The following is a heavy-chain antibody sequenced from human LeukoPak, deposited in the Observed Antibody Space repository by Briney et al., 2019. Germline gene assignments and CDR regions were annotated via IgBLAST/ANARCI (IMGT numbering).Heavy chain of an antibody. CDR2: IYSGGST. Sequence: GGSLRLSCAASGFTVSNNYMNWVRQAPGKGLEWVSLIYSGGSTHYADSVKGRFTISRGSSRNTLYLQMNGLRVEDTAVYYCARDPSAVAINTYGWGQGTLVTVSS. J-gene: IGHJ4*02. CDR3: ARDPSAVAINTYG. CDR1: GFTVSNNY. D-gene: IGHD6-13*01. V-gene: IGHV3-66*01.